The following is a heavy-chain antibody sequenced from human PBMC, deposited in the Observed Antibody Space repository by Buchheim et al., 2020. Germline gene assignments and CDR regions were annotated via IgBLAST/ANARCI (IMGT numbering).Heavy chain of an antibody. J-gene: IGHJ4*02. Sequence: EVQLVESGGALVQPGGSLRLSCEASGFTFRSYSINWVRQAPGKGLEWLSYISGSSSPIYYADSVKGRFTIFRDNAKNSLFLQMNSLRDEDTAVYYCARDSSSSSDFDYWGQGTL. CDR3: ARDSSSSSDFDY. V-gene: IGHV3-48*02. CDR1: GFTFRSYS. CDR2: ISGSSSPI. D-gene: IGHD6-6*01.